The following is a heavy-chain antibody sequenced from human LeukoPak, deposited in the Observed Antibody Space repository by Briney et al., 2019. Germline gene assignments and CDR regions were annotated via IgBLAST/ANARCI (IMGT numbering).Heavy chain of an antibody. Sequence: GGSLRLSCAASGFTFSSYGMHWVRQAPGKGLEWVAVIWYDGSTKYYADSVKGRFTISRDNSKNTLYLQMNSLRAEDTAVYYCARGSTMVRGVIDYWGQGTLVTVSS. CDR1: GFTFSSYG. CDR2: IWYDGSTK. D-gene: IGHD3-10*01. J-gene: IGHJ4*02. CDR3: ARGSTMVRGVIDY. V-gene: IGHV3-33*01.